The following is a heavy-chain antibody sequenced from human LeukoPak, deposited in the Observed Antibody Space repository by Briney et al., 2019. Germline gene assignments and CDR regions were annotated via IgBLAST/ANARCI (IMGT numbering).Heavy chain of an antibody. CDR3: TTPPKYLDL. J-gene: IGHJ2*01. CDR2: IKSKIDGGTT. CDR1: GFTFTNAL. Sequence: GGSLRLSCAASGFTFTNALMSWVRQAPGKGLEWVGRIKSKIDGGTTDYAAPVNGRFTISRDDSKNTLYLQMNSLKTEDTAIYYCTTPPKYLDLWGRGTLVTVSA. V-gene: IGHV3-15*01.